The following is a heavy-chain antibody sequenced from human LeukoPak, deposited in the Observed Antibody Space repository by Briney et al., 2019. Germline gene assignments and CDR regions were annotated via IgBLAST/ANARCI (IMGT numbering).Heavy chain of an antibody. CDR2: IYPGDSDT. CDR3: ARRRIAVAGTGWFDP. Sequence: GESQKISCKGSGYSFTSYWIGWVRQMPGKGLEWMGIIYPGDSDTRYSPSFQGQVTISADKSISTAYLQWSSLKASDTAMYYCARRRIAVAGTGWFDPWAREPWSPSPQ. J-gene: IGHJ5*02. CDR1: GYSFTSYW. D-gene: IGHD6-19*01. V-gene: IGHV5-51*01.